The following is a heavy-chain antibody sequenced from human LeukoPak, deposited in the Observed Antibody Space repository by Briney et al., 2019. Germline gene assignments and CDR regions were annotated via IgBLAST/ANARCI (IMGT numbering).Heavy chain of an antibody. D-gene: IGHD3-22*01. V-gene: IGHV1-2*06. Sequence: GASVKVSCKASGFTFTSTAVQWVRQARGQRLEWMGRINPNSGGTNYAQKFQGRVTMTRDTSISTAYMELSRLRSDDTAVYYCASSLPITMIVEVWGQGTLVTVSS. CDR2: INPNSGGT. CDR3: ASSLPITMIVEV. CDR1: GFTFTSTA. J-gene: IGHJ4*02.